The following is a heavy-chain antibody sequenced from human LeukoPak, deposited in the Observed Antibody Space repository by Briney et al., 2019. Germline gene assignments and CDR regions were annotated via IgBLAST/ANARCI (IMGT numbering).Heavy chain of an antibody. CDR3: AVLNSHWVYFDAFVI. D-gene: IGHD6-13*01. CDR2: INPNSGGT. CDR1: GYTFTGYY. Sequence: ASVKVSCKASGYTFTGYYMHWVRQAPGQGLEWMGRINPNSGGTNYAQKFQGRVTMTRDTSISTAYMELSRLRSDDTAVYYCAVLNSHWVYFDAFVIWGQGTMVTVSS. J-gene: IGHJ3*02. V-gene: IGHV1-2*06.